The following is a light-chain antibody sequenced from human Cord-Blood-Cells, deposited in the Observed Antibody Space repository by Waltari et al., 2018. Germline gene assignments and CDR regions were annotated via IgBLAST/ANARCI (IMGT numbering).Light chain of an antibody. CDR3: QQSYSTPET. J-gene: IGKJ1*01. V-gene: IGKV1-39*01. CDR1: QSISSY. Sequence: DIQMTQSPSSLSASVGDRVTIICRASQSISSYLNWYQQKPGKAPKLLIYAASSLQSGVPSRFSGSGSGTDFTLTISSLQPEDFATYYCQQSYSTPETSGQGTKVEIK. CDR2: AAS.